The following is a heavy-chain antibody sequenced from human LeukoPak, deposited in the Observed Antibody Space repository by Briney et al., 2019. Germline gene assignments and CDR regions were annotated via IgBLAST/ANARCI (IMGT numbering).Heavy chain of an antibody. Sequence: PGESLRLSCAASGFTFSSYAMSWVRQAPGKGLEWVSAISGSGGSTYYADSVKGRFTISRDNSKNTLYLQMNSLRAEDTAVYYCARDLTYYYCSGSYLAFEIWGQGAMVTVSS. CDR3: ARDLTYYYCSGSYLAFEI. CDR1: GFTFSSYA. V-gene: IGHV3-23*01. J-gene: IGHJ3*02. D-gene: IGHD3-10*01. CDR2: ISGSGGST.